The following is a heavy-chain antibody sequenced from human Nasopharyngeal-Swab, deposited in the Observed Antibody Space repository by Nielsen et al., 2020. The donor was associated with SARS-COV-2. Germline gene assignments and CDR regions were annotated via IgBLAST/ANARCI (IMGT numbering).Heavy chain of an antibody. CDR3: ARGGGGTYYDILTGYQDYYFDY. Sequence: SVKVSCKASGGTSSSYAISWVRQAPGQGLEWMGGIIPIFGTANYAQKFQGRVTITADESTSTAYMELSSLRSEDTAVYYWARGGGGTYYDILTGYQDYYFDYWGQGTLVTVSS. J-gene: IGHJ4*02. V-gene: IGHV1-69*13. CDR1: GGTSSSYA. D-gene: IGHD3-9*01. CDR2: IIPIFGTA.